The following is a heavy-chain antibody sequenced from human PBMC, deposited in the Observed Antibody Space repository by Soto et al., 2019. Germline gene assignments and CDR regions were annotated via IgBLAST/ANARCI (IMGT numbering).Heavy chain of an antibody. V-gene: IGHV1-18*01. CDR3: ARVDYYGSGSYGPDYYGMDV. CDR1: GYTFTSYG. CDR2: ISAYNGNT. Sequence: ASVKVSCKASGYTFTSYGISWVRQAPGHGLEWMGWISAYNGNTNYAQKLQGRVTMTTDTSTSTAYMELRSLRSDDTAVYYCARVDYYGSGSYGPDYYGMDVWGQGTTVTVSS. D-gene: IGHD3-10*01. J-gene: IGHJ6*02.